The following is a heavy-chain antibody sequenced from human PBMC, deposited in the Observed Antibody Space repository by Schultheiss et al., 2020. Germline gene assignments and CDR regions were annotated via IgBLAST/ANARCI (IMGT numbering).Heavy chain of an antibody. J-gene: IGHJ4*02. D-gene: IGHD6-19*01. V-gene: IGHV3-21*04. CDR2: ISSRSSHI. Sequence: GESLKISCVASGFPFSSYSINWVRQAPGKGLEWVASISSRSSHIFYADSVKGRFTISRDNARNSLYLQMDSLRAEDTAVYYCAKAEGWFNFDYWGQGTLVTVSS. CDR1: GFPFSSYS. CDR3: AKAEGWFNFDY.